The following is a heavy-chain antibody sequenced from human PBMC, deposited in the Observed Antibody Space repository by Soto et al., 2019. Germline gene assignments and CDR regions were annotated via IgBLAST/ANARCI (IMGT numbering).Heavy chain of an antibody. V-gene: IGHV3-30-3*01. J-gene: IGHJ5*02. Sequence: QEQLVESGGGVVQPGRSLRLSCRVSGFTFINYAMHWVRQAPGKGLEWVALISGDGSNEYYADSVKGQFTISRDNSRNTLYLQMNSLRADDTAVYYCARHLSHLKSGWLDPWGQGTLVTVSS. CDR1: GFTFINYA. D-gene: IGHD3-3*02. CDR3: ARHLSHLKSGWLDP. CDR2: ISGDGSNE.